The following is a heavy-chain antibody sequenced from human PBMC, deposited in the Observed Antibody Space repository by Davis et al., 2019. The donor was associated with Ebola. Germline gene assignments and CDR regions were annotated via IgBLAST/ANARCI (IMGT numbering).Heavy chain of an antibody. CDR3: ARMVQGGIDY. V-gene: IGHV4-59*01. CDR2: IYYSGST. CDR1: GGSISTYY. Sequence: MPSETLSLTCAVYGGSISTYYWSWIRQPPGKGLEWIGYIYYSGSTNYNPSLKSRVTISVDTSKNQFSLKLSALTAADTAVYYCARMVQGGIDYWGQGTLVTVSS. D-gene: IGHD3-10*01. J-gene: IGHJ4*02.